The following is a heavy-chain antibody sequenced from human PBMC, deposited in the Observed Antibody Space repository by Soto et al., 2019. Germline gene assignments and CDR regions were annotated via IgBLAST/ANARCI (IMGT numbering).Heavy chain of an antibody. CDR2: IRSKAYGGTT. CDR3: TRDLGDYHPDYFDY. Sequence: GGSLRLSCTASGFTFGDYAMSWFRQAPGKGLEWVGFIRSKAYGGTTEYAASVKGRFTISRDDSKSIAYLQMNSLKTEDTAVYYCTRDLGDYHPDYFDYWGQGTLVTVSS. V-gene: IGHV3-49*03. D-gene: IGHD4-17*01. J-gene: IGHJ4*02. CDR1: GFTFGDYA.